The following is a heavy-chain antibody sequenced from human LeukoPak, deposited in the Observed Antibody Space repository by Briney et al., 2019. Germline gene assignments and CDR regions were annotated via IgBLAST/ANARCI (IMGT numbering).Heavy chain of an antibody. CDR2: IFYSGST. CDR3: ARVYYSNSYDYWYFDL. Sequence: SETLSLTCTVSGDSISTYYWSWIRQSPGKGLEWIGYIFYSGSTNYNPSLKSRVTISVDTSKNQFSLKLSSVTAADTAVYYCARVYYSNSYDYWYFDLWGRGTLVTVSS. D-gene: IGHD6-13*01. CDR1: GDSISTYY. J-gene: IGHJ2*01. V-gene: IGHV4-59*01.